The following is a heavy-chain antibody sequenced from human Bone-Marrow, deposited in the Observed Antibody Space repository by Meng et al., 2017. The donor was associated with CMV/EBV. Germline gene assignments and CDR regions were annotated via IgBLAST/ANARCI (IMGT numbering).Heavy chain of an antibody. J-gene: IGHJ5*02. V-gene: IGHV4-61*08. Sequence: SETLSLTCTVSAGSVSSGDYYWSWIRPPPGKGLEWIGRIYYRGSTNDNPSLKSRVTISVDTSKNQFSLRLSSVTAADTAVYYCAREGDYSGSGSFDPWGQGTLVTVSS. CDR2: IYYRGST. CDR3: AREGDYSGSGSFDP. CDR1: AGSVSSGDYY. D-gene: IGHD3-10*01.